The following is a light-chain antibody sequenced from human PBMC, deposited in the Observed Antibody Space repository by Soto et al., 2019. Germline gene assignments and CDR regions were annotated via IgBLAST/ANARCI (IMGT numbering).Light chain of an antibody. Sequence: EIVLTQSPGTLSLSPGERATLPCRASQSVSSSYLAWYQQKPGQAPRLLIYGASSRATGIPDRFSGSGSGTDFTLTISKLEPEDFAVYYCQQYGSSPQWTFGQGTKMDIK. V-gene: IGKV3-20*01. CDR1: QSVSSSY. CDR3: QQYGSSPQWT. CDR2: GAS. J-gene: IGKJ1*01.